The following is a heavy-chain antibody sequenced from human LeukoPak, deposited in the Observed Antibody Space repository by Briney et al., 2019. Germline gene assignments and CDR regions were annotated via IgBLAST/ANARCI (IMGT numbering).Heavy chain of an antibody. CDR1: GFTFSSHW. V-gene: IGHV3-74*01. D-gene: IGHD2-2*01. CDR3: VRVALRDCSYTSCTRGNWFDP. J-gene: IGHJ5*02. CDR2: INADGSAT. Sequence: GGSLRLSCAASGFTFSSHWMHWVRQAPEKGLVGVSHINADGSATYYAASVKGRFTISRDNARTTLYLQMHSLTAEDTGVYYCVRVALRDCSYTSCTRGNWFDPWGQGTLVTVSS.